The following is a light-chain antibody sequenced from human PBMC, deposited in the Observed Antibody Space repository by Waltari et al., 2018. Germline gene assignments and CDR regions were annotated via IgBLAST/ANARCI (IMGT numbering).Light chain of an antibody. CDR1: QGISSW. CDR3: QQAYSFPLT. J-gene: IGKJ4*01. CDR2: AAS. V-gene: IGKV1-12*01. Sequence: DIQMTQSPSSVSASVGDRVSITCRASQGISSWLVWYQQKPGKAPNLLIYAASSLQSGVPSRCSAYGSGTDFTLTISSLQPEDFATYYCQQAYSFPLTFGGGTKVQIK.